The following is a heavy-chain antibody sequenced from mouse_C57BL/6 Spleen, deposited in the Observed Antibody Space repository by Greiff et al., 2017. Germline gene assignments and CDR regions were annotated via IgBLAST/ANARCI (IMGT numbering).Heavy chain of an antibody. Sequence: EVKVVESGGDLVKPGGSLKLSCAASGFTFSSYGMSWVRQTPDKRLEWVATISSGGSYTYYPDSVKGRFTISRDNAKNTLYLQMSSLKSEDTAMYYCARHAGGYYFDYWGQGTTLTVSS. J-gene: IGHJ2*01. CDR2: ISSGGSYT. V-gene: IGHV5-6*01. CDR1: GFTFSSYG. CDR3: ARHAGGYYFDY.